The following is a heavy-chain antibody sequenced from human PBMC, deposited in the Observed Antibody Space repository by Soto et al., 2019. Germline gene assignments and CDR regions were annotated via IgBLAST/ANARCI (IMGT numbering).Heavy chain of an antibody. Sequence: GGSLRLSCAASGFTFSSYGMHWVRQAPGKGLEWVAVISYDGSNKYYADSVKGRFTISRDNSKNTLYLQMNSLRAEDTAVYYCAKDRTIAVASTYHNWFDPWGQGTLVTVS. CDR2: ISYDGSNK. V-gene: IGHV3-30*18. CDR3: AKDRTIAVASTYHNWFDP. J-gene: IGHJ5*02. CDR1: GFTFSSYG. D-gene: IGHD6-19*01.